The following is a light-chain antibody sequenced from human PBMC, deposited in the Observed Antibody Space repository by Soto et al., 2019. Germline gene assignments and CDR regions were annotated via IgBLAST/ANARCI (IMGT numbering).Light chain of an antibody. CDR3: AVWDDSLDGWV. J-gene: IGLJ3*02. CDR1: SSNIGSHV. Sequence: QPVLTQPPSASGTPGQRVTISCSGSSSNIGSHVVYWYQQLAGTAPKLLMYNNNQRPSGVPDRFSGSKSGTSASLAISGLQSDDEADYYCAVWDDSLDGWVFGGGTKLTVL. CDR2: NNN. V-gene: IGLV1-44*01.